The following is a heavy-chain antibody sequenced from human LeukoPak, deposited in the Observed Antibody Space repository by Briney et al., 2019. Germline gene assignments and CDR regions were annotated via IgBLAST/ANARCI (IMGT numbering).Heavy chain of an antibody. CDR3: VRETSQGAPGRFDY. CDR1: GASMSGYY. V-gene: IGHV4-59*01. J-gene: IGHJ4*02. CDR2: INYSGNT. Sequence: PSETLSLTCSVPGASMSGYYWSWIRQSPGKGLEWIAFINYSGNTIYNPSLKSRVTMSIDTSKNQFSLNLDSVTPADTAVYYCVRETSQGAPGRFDYWGQGISVAVSA.